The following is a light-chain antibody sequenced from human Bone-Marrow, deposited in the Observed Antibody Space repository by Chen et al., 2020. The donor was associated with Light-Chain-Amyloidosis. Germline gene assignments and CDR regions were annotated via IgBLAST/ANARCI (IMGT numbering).Light chain of an antibody. Sequence: EIVLTQSPGTLSLSPGEGANLSCRASQTISSNYLTWYQQKFGQAPRLLIYGSSSRATGIPDRCTGSGSGTDFTLTINRLEPEDFEMDYCQQYGTSPLTFGGGTKVEIK. CDR1: QTISSNY. J-gene: IGKJ4*01. V-gene: IGKV3-20*01. CDR3: QQYGTSPLT. CDR2: GSS.